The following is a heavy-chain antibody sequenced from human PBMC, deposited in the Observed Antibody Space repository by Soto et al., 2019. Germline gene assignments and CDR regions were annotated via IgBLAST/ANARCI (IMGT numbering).Heavy chain of an antibody. V-gene: IGHV3-33*01. CDR2: IWSDGSNK. CDR1: GFIFSNFG. CDR3: ARVGCSGGTCYNWFDP. J-gene: IGHJ5*02. Sequence: QEQLVESGGGVVQPGRSLRLSCEVSGFIFSNFGRHWVRQAPGKGLEWVGVIWSDGSNKLYAESVKGRFTISRDNSKNKLYLQMDSLRVEDTAVYYCARVGCSGGTCYNWFDPWGQGTVVTVSS. D-gene: IGHD2-15*01.